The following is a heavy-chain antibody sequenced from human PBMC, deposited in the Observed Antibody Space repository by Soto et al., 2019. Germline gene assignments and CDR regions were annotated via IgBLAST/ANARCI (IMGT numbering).Heavy chain of an antibody. Sequence: EVQLLESGGGLVQPGGSLRLSCAASGFTFSSYVMSWVRQAPGKGLEWVSTISGSGSSTYYADSVKGRFTISRDNSKNTVYLQMHSLRAEDTAICYCAKDHIVTTKAYWGQGTLVTVSS. CDR1: GFTFSSYV. CDR3: AKDHIVTTKAY. J-gene: IGHJ4*02. V-gene: IGHV3-23*01. D-gene: IGHD5-12*01. CDR2: ISGSGSST.